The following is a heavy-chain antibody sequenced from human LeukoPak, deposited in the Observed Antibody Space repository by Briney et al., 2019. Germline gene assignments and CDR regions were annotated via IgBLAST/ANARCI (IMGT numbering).Heavy chain of an antibody. V-gene: IGHV4-59*01. Sequence: GSLRLSCAASGFTFSDYYMSWIRQPPGKGLEWIGYIYYSGSTNYSPSLKSRVTISGDTSKNQFSLKLSSVTAADTAVYYCAREKVKTAMVTSPRKYYYYMDVWGKGTTVTVSS. CDR1: GFTFSDYY. D-gene: IGHD5-18*01. J-gene: IGHJ6*03. CDR3: AREKVKTAMVTSPRKYYYYMDV. CDR2: IYYSGST.